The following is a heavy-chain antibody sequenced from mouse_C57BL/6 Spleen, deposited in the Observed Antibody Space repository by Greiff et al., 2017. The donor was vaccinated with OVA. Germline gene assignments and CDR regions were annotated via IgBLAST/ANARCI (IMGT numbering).Heavy chain of an antibody. CDR2: IDPSDSYT. CDR3: ARNFLGSYYGSAYFDY. J-gene: IGHJ2*01. CDR1: GYTFTSYW. V-gene: IGHV1-69*01. Sequence: QVHVKQPGAELVMPGASVKLSCKASGYTFTSYWMHWVKQRPGQGLEWIGEIDPSDSYTNYNQKFKGKSTLTVDKSSSTAYMQLSSLTSEDSAVYYCARNFLGSYYGSAYFDYWGQGTTLTVSS. D-gene: IGHD1-1*01.